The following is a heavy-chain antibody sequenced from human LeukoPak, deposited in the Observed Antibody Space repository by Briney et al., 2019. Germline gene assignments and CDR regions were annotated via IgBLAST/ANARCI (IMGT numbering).Heavy chain of an antibody. J-gene: IGHJ4*02. CDR3: ARVIDRTFDY. CDR1: GGSISSYY. D-gene: IGHD1-1*01. CDR2: IYYSGST. V-gene: IGHV4-59*01. Sequence: PSETLSLTCTVSGGSISSYYWSWIRQPPGKGLEWIGYIYYSGSTNYNPSLKSRVTISVDTSKNQFSLKLSSVTAADTAVYYCARVIDRTFDYWGQGTLVTVSS.